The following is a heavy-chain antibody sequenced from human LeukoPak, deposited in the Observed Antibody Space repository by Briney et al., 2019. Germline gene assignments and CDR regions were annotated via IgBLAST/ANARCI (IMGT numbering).Heavy chain of an antibody. J-gene: IGHJ4*02. CDR3: ARGGLWFGELLSFDY. V-gene: IGHV3-66*01. D-gene: IGHD3-10*01. CDR2: IYSGGST. CDR1: GFTVSSNY. Sequence: GGSLRLSCAASGFTVSSNYMSWVRQAPGKGLEWVSVIYSGGSTYYADSVKGRFTISRDNSKNTLYLQMNSLRAEDTAVYYCARGGLWFGELLSFDYWGQGTLVTVSS.